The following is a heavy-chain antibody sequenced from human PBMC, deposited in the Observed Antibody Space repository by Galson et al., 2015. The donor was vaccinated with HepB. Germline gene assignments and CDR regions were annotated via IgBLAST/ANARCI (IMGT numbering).Heavy chain of an antibody. Sequence: SLRLSCAASGFTFSSYAMHWVRQAPGKGLEWVAVISYDGSNKYYADSVKGRFTISRDNSKNTLYLQNNSLRAEDTAVYYCARDRQQLGQDSATLVYWGQGTLVTVSS. CDR2: ISYDGSNK. D-gene: IGHD6-13*01. CDR3: ARDRQQLGQDSATLVY. CDR1: GFTFSSYA. J-gene: IGHJ4*02. V-gene: IGHV3-30-3*01.